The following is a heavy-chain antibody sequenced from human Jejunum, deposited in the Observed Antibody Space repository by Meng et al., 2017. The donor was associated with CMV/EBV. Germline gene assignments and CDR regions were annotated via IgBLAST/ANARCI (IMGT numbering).Heavy chain of an antibody. D-gene: IGHD6-13*01. CDR2: IYSGGTT. CDR1: DFTVSTYY. V-gene: IGHV3-53*01. Sequence: EVHLVESGXGWIQSXGSLRLSCVAFDFTVSTYYMSWVRQAPGKGLEWVSIIYSGGTTYYADSVKGRFTISRDNSQNTVYLQMNSLKAEDTAVYYCARDAGGEQLGLEHWGQGTLVTVSS. CDR3: ARDAGGEQLGLEH. J-gene: IGHJ1*01.